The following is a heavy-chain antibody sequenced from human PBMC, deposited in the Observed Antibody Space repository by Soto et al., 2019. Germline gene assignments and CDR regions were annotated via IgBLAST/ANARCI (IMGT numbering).Heavy chain of an antibody. D-gene: IGHD6-19*01. CDR2: ISGGGGNS. Sequence: WGSLRLSCAASGFNFGDYTMTWVRQAPGKGLVWISTISGGGGNSYYADVVKGRFTITRDNSKNTLYLQMNSLKGEDTALYYCAKETFGVGWTLDFWGQGTLVTGSS. J-gene: IGHJ4*02. CDR1: GFNFGDYT. CDR3: AKETFGVGWTLDF. V-gene: IGHV3-23*01.